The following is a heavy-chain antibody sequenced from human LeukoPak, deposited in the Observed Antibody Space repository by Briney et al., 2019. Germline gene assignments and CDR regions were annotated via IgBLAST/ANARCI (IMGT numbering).Heavy chain of an antibody. CDR1: GFTFSSYA. J-gene: IGHJ4*02. Sequence: GGSLRLSCAASGFTFSSYAMHWVRQAPGKGLEWVAVISYDGSNKYYADSVKGRFTISRDNSKNTLYLQMDSLRAEDTAVYYCAKDKTRSGRSFFDYWGQGTLVTVSS. CDR3: AKDKTRSGRSFFDY. V-gene: IGHV3-30*04. D-gene: IGHD2-15*01. CDR2: ISYDGSNK.